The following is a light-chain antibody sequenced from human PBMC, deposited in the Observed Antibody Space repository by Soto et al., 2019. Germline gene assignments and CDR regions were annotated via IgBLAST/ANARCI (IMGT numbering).Light chain of an antibody. Sequence: HSALTQPASVSGSAGQSITISCTGTSSDVGGYNYVSWYQQHPGKAPKLMIYEVSNRPSGVSNRFSGSKSGNTASLTISGLQAEDEADYYCSSYTSSSTPYVVGTGTKLTVL. V-gene: IGLV2-14*01. J-gene: IGLJ1*01. CDR1: SSDVGGYNY. CDR3: SSYTSSSTPYV. CDR2: EVS.